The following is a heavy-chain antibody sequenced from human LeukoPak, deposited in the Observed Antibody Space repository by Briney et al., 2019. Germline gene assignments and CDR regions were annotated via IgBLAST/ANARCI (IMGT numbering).Heavy chain of an antibody. Sequence: SVKVSCTASGGTFSSYAISWVRQAPGQGLEWMGGIIPIFGTANYAQKFQGRVTITADESTSTAYMELSSLRSEDTAVYYCAICFSDPFHPADYDILTGYQETAFDIWGQGTMVTVSS. J-gene: IGHJ3*02. D-gene: IGHD3-9*01. CDR2: IIPIFGTA. V-gene: IGHV1-69*13. CDR1: GGTFSSYA. CDR3: AICFSDPFHPADYDILTGYQETAFDI.